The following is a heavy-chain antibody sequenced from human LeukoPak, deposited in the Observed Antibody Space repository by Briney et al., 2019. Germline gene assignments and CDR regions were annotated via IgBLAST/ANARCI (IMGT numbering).Heavy chain of an antibody. CDR2: IYYSGST. D-gene: IGHD1-26*01. CDR3: ARQTFLPLGTGPRFDP. J-gene: IGHJ5*02. Sequence: SETLSLTCTVSGGSISSYYWSWIRQPPGKGLEWIGYIYYSGSTNYNPSLKSRVTISVDTSKNQFSLKLSSVTAADTAMYYCARQTFLPLGTGPRFDPWGQGTLVTVSS. V-gene: IGHV4-59*08. CDR1: GGSISSYY.